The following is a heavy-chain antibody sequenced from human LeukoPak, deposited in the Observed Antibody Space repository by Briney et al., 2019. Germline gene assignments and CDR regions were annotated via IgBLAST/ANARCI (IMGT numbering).Heavy chain of an antibody. D-gene: IGHD3-22*01. CDR3: ASVTYSDFSEHDY. Sequence: ASLWVSCTASLYTFTAYYLHCVRQAPGQGGVCMGWIYPKSGDTIYAKKFQGRVTMTRDTSIDTAYMQLNTLTSDDTAIYYCASVTYSDFSEHDYWGQGTLVTVSS. J-gene: IGHJ4*02. V-gene: IGHV1-2*02. CDR2: IYPKSGDT. CDR1: LYTFTAYY.